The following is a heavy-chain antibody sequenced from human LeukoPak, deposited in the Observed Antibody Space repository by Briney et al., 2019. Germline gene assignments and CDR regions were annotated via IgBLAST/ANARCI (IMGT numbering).Heavy chain of an antibody. Sequence: SETLSLTCTVSGYSISSGYYWGWIRQPPGKGLEWIGSIYYSGSTYYNPSLKSRVTISVDTSKNQFSLKLSSVTAADTAVYYCARLGSGTFLYWFDPWGQGTLVTVSS. CDR3: ARLGSGTFLYWFDP. D-gene: IGHD1-1*01. CDR2: IYYSGST. J-gene: IGHJ5*02. CDR1: GYSISSGYY. V-gene: IGHV4-38-2*02.